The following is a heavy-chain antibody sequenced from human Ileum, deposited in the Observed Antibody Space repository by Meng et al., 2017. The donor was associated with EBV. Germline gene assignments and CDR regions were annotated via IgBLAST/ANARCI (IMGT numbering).Heavy chain of an antibody. D-gene: IGHD3-3*01. CDR1: GDTFKRHT. J-gene: IGHJ4*02. V-gene: IGHV1-69*01. CDR2: SIPTIDTV. Sequence: QGQLVQSGAEVKKPGSSVKVSCKSSGDTFKRHTFGGLRQAPGQGLEWMGGSIPTIDTVAQKFQGRVTITADESTTTAYMELTNLTSDDTAVYYCTRQPSHGVFENWGQGTLVTVSS. CDR3: TRQPSHGVFEN.